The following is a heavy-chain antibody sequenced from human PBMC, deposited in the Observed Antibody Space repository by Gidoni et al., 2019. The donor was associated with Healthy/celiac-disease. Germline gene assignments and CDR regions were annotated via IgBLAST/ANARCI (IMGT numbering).Heavy chain of an antibody. CDR2: ISWDGGST. CDR3: AKDSASQQLVPRYYYYYGMDV. CDR1: GFTFDDYT. D-gene: IGHD6-6*01. Sequence: EVQLVESGGVVVQPGGSLRLSCAASGFTFDDYTMHWVRQAPGKGLEWVSLISWDGGSTYYADSVKGRFTISRDNSKNSLYLQMNSLRTEDTALYYCAKDSASQQLVPRYYYYYGMDVWGKGTTVTVSS. V-gene: IGHV3-43*01. J-gene: IGHJ6*04.